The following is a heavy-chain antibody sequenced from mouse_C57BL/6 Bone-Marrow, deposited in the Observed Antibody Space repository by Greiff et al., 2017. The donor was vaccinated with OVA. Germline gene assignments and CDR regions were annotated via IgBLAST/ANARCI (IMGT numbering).Heavy chain of an antibody. V-gene: IGHV1-72*01. D-gene: IGHD1-1*01. J-gene: IGHJ4*01. CDR1: GYTFTSYW. CDR2: IDPNSGGT. Sequence: QVQLQQSGAELVKPGASVKLSCKASGYTFTSYWMHWVKQRPGRGLEWIGRIDPNSGGTKYNEKFKSKATLTVDKPSSTAYMQLSSLTSEDSADCDSAKWRITTDAMDYWGQGTSVTVSS. CDR3: AKWRITTDAMDY.